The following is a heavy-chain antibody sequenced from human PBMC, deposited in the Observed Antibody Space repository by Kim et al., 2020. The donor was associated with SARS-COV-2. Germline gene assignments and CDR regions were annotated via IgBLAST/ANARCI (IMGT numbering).Heavy chain of an antibody. Sequence: SETLSLTCTVSGGSISSSSYYWGWIRQPPGKGLEWIGSIYYSGSTYYNPSLKSRVTISVDTSKNQFSLKLSSVTAADTAVYYCASGGKLRITMVRGVIGTSRGFDPWGQGTLVTVSS. D-gene: IGHD3-10*01. V-gene: IGHV4-39*01. CDR2: IYYSGST. CDR3: ASGGKLRITMVRGVIGTSRGFDP. CDR1: GGSISSSSYY. J-gene: IGHJ5*02.